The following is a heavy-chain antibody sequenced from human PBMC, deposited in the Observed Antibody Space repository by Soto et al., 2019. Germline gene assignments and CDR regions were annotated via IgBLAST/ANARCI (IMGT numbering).Heavy chain of an antibody. V-gene: IGHV1-69*01. J-gene: IGHJ6*02. CDR2: IIPIFGTA. Sequence: QVQLVQSGAEVKKPGSSVKVSCKASGGTFSSYAISWVRQAPGQGLEWMGGIIPIFGTANYAQKFQGRVTITADESTSTAYMELSSLRSEDTAVYYCARDGAPIVVVPAAIGLDYGMDVWCQVTTVTVSS. CDR3: ARDGAPIVVVPAAIGLDYGMDV. D-gene: IGHD2-2*01. CDR1: GGTFSSYA.